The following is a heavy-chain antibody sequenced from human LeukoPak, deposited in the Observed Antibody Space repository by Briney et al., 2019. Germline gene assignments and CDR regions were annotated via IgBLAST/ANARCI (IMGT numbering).Heavy chain of an antibody. Sequence: SETLSLTCTVSGGSISSYYWSWIRQPPGKGLEWIGYIYCSASTNYNPSLKSRVTISVDTSKNQFSLKLSSVTATDTAVYYCARSDSSVYSGFDYWGQGTLVTVSS. D-gene: IGHD5/OR15-5a*01. V-gene: IGHV4-59*01. CDR2: IYCSAST. CDR1: GGSISSYY. CDR3: ARSDSSVYSGFDY. J-gene: IGHJ4*02.